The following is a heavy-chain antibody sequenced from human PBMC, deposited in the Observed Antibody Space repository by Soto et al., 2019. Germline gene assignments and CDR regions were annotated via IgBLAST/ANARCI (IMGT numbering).Heavy chain of an antibody. CDR1: GGSISSYY. Sequence: SLTCTVSGGSISSYYWSWIRQPAGKGLEWIGYIYYSGSTNYNPSLKSRVTISVDTSKNQFSLKLSSVTAADTAVYYCAGDEYGGTDYWGQGTLVTVSS. CDR3: AGDEYGGTDY. CDR2: IYYSGST. J-gene: IGHJ4*02. D-gene: IGHD4-17*01. V-gene: IGHV4-59*01.